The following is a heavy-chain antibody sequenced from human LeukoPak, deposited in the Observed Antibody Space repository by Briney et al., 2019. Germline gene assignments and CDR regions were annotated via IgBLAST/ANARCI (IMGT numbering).Heavy chain of an antibody. CDR2: ISSSSSYI. J-gene: IGHJ4*02. V-gene: IGHV3-21*04. D-gene: IGHD3-10*01. Sequence: KSGGSLRLSCAASGFTFSSYSMNWVRQAPGKGLEWVSSISSSSSYIYYADSVKGRFTISRDNSKNTLYLQMNSLRPEDTTIYYCATLFESGTYNNFFHYWGQGTLVMVST. CDR1: GFTFSSYS. CDR3: ATLFESGTYNNFFHY.